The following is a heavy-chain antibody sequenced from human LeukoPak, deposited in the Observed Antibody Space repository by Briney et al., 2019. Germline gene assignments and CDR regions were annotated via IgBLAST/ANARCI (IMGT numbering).Heavy chain of an antibody. J-gene: IGHJ4*02. Sequence: ASVKVSCKASGYTFTSYYMHWVRQAPGQGLEWMGIINPSGGSTSYAQKFQGRVTMTRDTSTSTVYMELSSLRSEDTAVYYCAVFSGRFAFGRVISDFDYSGRGTLVTVSS. CDR1: GYTFTSYY. D-gene: IGHD3-16*02. CDR3: AVFSGRFAFGRVISDFDY. CDR2: INPSGGST. V-gene: IGHV1-46*01.